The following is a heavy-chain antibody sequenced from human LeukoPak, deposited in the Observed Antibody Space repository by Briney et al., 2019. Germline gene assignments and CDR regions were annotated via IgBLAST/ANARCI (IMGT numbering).Heavy chain of an antibody. CDR2: IYYSGST. Sequence: SETLSLTCTVSGGSISSSSYYWGWIRQPPGKGLEWIGSIYYSGSTYYNPSLKSRVTISVDTSKNQFSLKLSSVTAADTAVYYCARTSSSQKPRFDYWGQGTLVTVSS. CDR1: GGSISSSSYY. D-gene: IGHD6-13*01. CDR3: ARTSSSQKPRFDY. V-gene: IGHV4-39*07. J-gene: IGHJ4*02.